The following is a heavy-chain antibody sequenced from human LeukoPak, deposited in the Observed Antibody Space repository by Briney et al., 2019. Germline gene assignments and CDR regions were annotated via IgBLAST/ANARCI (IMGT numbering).Heavy chain of an antibody. CDR1: GFTVSTNY. CDR2: IYSGGST. Sequence: GGSLRLSCAASGFTVSTNYMSWVRQAPGKGLEWVSVIYSGGSTYYADSVKGRFTISRDNSKNTLYLQMNSLRAEDTAVYYCAKDRGAYCGGDCPTDYWGQGTLVTVSS. V-gene: IGHV3-53*01. J-gene: IGHJ4*02. D-gene: IGHD2-21*02. CDR3: AKDRGAYCGGDCPTDY.